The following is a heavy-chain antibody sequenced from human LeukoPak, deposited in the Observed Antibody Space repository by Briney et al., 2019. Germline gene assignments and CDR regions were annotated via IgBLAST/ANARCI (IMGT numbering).Heavy chain of an antibody. CDR3: ARDYCSGGSCYSGIDYFDY. Sequence: ASVKVSCKASGYTFTGYYMHWVRQAPGQGLEWMGWINPNSGGTNYAQKFQGRVTMTRDTSISTAYMELRSLRSDDTAVYYCARDYCSGGSCYSGIDYFDYWGQGTLVTVSS. CDR2: INPNSGGT. V-gene: IGHV1-2*02. D-gene: IGHD2-15*01. J-gene: IGHJ4*02. CDR1: GYTFTGYY.